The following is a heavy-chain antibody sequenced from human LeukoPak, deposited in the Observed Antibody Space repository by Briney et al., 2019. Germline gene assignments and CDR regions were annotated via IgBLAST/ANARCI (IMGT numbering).Heavy chain of an antibody. D-gene: IGHD2-15*01. CDR3: ARGGGPVVPFDY. V-gene: IGHV4-34*01. Sequence: SETLSLTCAVYGGSFSGYYWSWIRQPPGKGLEWIGEINHSGSTNDNPSLKSRVTISVDTSKNQFSLKLSSVTAADTAVYYCARGGGPVVPFDYWGQGTLVTVSS. CDR2: INHSGST. J-gene: IGHJ4*02. CDR1: GGSFSGYY.